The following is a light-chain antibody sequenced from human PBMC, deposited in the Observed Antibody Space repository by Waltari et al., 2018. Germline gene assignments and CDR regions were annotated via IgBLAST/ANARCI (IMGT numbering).Light chain of an antibody. CDR2: VNSDGSH. J-gene: IGLJ3*02. Sequence: PTASASLGASVKPTCSLLGKYSANATSGPDQQPLKGPRYLMTVNSDGSHKKGDGISERFSGSSSDVDRYLIISRLQSDDEADYFCQTWGTGIQVFGSGTKLTVL. CDR1: GKYSANA. V-gene: IGLV4-69*01. CDR3: QTWGTGIQV.